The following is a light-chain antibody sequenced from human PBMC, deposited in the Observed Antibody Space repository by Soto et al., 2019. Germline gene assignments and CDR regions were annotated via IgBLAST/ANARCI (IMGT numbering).Light chain of an antibody. V-gene: IGKV1-39*01. CDR3: QQSYSTPYT. Sequence: DIQMTQSRSSLSASVGDRVTITCLASQSISSYLNWYQQKPGKAPKILIYAASSLQSGDPSRFSGSGSGTEFTLSISSLQPVDFATYYCQQSYSTPYTFGQGTKLEIK. CDR1: QSISSY. CDR2: AAS. J-gene: IGKJ2*01.